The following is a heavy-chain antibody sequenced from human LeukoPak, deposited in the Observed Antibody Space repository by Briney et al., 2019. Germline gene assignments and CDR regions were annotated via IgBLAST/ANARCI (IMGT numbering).Heavy chain of an antibody. J-gene: IGHJ4*02. CDR2: ISYSGGT. V-gene: IGHV4-39*07. CDR3: ARSLPHFDH. Sequence: PSETLSLTCTVSGDFISRSSYYWAWIRQPPGKGLEWIGSISYSGGTYYNPSLKSRVTISIDTSKKQFSLNVISATAADTAVYYCARSLPHFDHWGQGTLVAVSS. CDR1: GDFISRSSYY.